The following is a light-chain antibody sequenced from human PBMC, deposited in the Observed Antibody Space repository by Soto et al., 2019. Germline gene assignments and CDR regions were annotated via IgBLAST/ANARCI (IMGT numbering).Light chain of an antibody. V-gene: IGKV3-15*01. J-gene: IGKJ5*01. CDR2: RAS. Sequence: EIVLTQSPATLSVSPGQRATLSCRASQSVGSLLAWYQQKPGQAPRLLIYRASSRATGISGSFSGSGSGTEFTLTITSLQSEDFAVYYCQQYNKWPITFGQGTRLEN. CDR3: QQYNKWPIT. CDR1: QSVGSL.